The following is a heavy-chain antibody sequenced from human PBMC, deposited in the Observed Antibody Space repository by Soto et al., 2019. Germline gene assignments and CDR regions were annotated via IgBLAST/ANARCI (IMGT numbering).Heavy chain of an antibody. V-gene: IGHV3-23*01. CDR1: GFTFSSYA. J-gene: IGHJ4*02. CDR2: ISGSGGST. Sequence: EVQLLESGGGLVQPGGSLRLSCAASGFTFSSYAMSWVRQAPGKGLEWVSAISGSGGSTYYADSVKGRFTISRDNSKNTLYLQMYGLTAEGTAVYCCAGDGKVVAAAHCLDYWGQGTLVTF. CDR3: AGDGKVVAAAHCLDY. D-gene: IGHD2-2*01.